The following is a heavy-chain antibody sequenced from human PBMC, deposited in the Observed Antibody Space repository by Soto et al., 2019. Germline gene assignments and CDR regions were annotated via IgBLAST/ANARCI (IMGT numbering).Heavy chain of an antibody. D-gene: IGHD3-22*01. V-gene: IGHV3-66*01. CDR1: GFTVSSNY. CDR3: ARVDSRGGGMDV. CDR2: MYSGGST. Sequence: EVQPVESGGGLVQPGGSLRLSCAASGFTVSSNYMSWVRQAPGKGLEWVSVMYSGGSTYYADSVKGRFTISRDNSKNTLYLQMNSLRAEDTAVYYCARVDSRGGGMDVWGQGTTVTVSS. J-gene: IGHJ6*02.